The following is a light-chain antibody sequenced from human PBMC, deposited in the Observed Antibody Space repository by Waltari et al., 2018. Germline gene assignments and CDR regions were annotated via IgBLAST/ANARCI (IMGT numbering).Light chain of an antibody. CDR2: DAS. J-gene: IGKJ1*01. Sequence: VLTQSPATLNLALGGISTLSCRASQNIINFLAWYQQKPGQAPRLLIFDASKRATGIPARFSGSGSGTDFTLTISSLEPEDFAVYYCHQRRNWPGTFGQGTKVEIK. CDR1: QNIINF. CDR3: HQRRNWPGT. V-gene: IGKV3-11*01.